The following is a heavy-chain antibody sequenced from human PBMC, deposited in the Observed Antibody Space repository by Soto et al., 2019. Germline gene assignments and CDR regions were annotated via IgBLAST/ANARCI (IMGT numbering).Heavy chain of an antibody. D-gene: IGHD2-21*02. Sequence: EVQLVESGGGLVQPGGSLRLSCAASGFTFSSYSMNWVRQAPGKGLEWVSYISSGSSAMYYADSVKGRITISRDNAKNSLYLQMNSLRDEDTAVYYCARGMTHPDYWGQGTLVTVSS. V-gene: IGHV3-48*02. CDR3: ARGMTHPDY. J-gene: IGHJ4*02. CDR1: GFTFSSYS. CDR2: ISSGSSAM.